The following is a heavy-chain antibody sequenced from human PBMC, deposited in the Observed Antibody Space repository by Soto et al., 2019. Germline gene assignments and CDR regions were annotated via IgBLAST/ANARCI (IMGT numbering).Heavy chain of an antibody. J-gene: IGHJ4*02. CDR3: ARRGTPIDY. D-gene: IGHD3-16*01. CDR2: ISAYNGNT. CDR1: GYTFTNFC. Sequence: ASVKVSCKASGYTFTNFCISWVRQAPGQGLEWMGWISAYNGNTNYAQNFQGRVTMTTDTSTSTAYMELRSLRSDDTAVYYCARRGTPIDYWGQGTLVTVSS. V-gene: IGHV1-18*01.